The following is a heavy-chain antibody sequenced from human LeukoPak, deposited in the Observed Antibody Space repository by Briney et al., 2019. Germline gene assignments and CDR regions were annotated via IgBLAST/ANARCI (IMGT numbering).Heavy chain of an antibody. D-gene: IGHD6-19*01. CDR3: ARGSGRSGWYGY. Sequence: PGGSLSLSCAASGFTFSSYAMSWVRQPPGKGLEWIGEINHSGSTNYNPSLKSRVTISVDTSKNQFSLKLSSVTAADTAVYYCARGSGRSGWYGYWGQGTLVTVSS. V-gene: IGHV4-34*01. J-gene: IGHJ4*02. CDR1: GFTFSSYA. CDR2: INHSGST.